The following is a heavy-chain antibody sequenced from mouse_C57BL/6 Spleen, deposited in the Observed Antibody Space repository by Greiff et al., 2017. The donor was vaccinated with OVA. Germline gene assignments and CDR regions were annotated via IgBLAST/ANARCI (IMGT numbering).Heavy chain of an antibody. D-gene: IGHD2-4*01. CDR1: GYTFTSYW. CDR2: INPSNGGT. CDR3: ARYDYDEYFDV. Sequence: VQLQQSGTDLVKPGASVKLSCKASGYTFTSYWMHWVKQRPGQGLEWIGNINPSNGGTNYNEKFKSKATLTVDKSSSTAYMQLSSLTSEDSAVYYCARYDYDEYFDVWGTGTTVTVSS. V-gene: IGHV1-53*01. J-gene: IGHJ1*03.